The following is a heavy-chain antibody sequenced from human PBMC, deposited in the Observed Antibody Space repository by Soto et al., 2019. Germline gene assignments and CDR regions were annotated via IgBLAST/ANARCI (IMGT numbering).Heavy chain of an antibody. D-gene: IGHD5-18*01. CDR2: IYYSGST. CDR1: GGSISSGGYY. Sequence: SETLSLTCTVSGGSISSGGYYWSWIRQHPGKGLEWIGYIYYSGSTYYNPSLKSRVTISVDTSKNQFSLKLSSVTAADTAVYYCAAGYSCGYQEDYWGQGTLVTVSS. CDR3: AAGYSCGYQEDY. V-gene: IGHV4-31*03. J-gene: IGHJ4*02.